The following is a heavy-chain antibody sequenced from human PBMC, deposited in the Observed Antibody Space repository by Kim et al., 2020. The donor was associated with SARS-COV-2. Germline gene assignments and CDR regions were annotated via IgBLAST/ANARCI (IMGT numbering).Heavy chain of an antibody. CDR1: GFLFNSSI. CDR2: IRSRGADK. CDR3: SKVASTGNMGV. D-gene: IGHD2-15*01. Sequence: GGSLRLSCEGSGFLFNSSIIHWVRQAPGKGLEWVSSIRSRGADKHYADSVKGRFSISRDNAKKSVYLQLDSLRAEDTAVYYCSKVASTGNMGVWGQGTT. V-gene: IGHV3-21*01. J-gene: IGHJ6*01.